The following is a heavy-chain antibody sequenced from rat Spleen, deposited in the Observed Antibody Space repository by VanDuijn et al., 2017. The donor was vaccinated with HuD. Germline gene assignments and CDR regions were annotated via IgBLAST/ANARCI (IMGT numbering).Heavy chain of an antibody. CDR2: ISYDGSST. D-gene: IGHD5-1*01. J-gene: IGHJ2*01. Sequence: EVQLVESGGGLVQPGRSLKLSCAASGFTFSRSAMAWVRQAPTKGLEWVATISYDGSSTYYRDSVKGRFTISRDNAKSTLYLQMDSLRSEDTATYYCATSQLGPGYWGQGVMVTVSS. CDR1: GFTFSRSA. V-gene: IGHV5-29*01. CDR3: ATSQLGPGY.